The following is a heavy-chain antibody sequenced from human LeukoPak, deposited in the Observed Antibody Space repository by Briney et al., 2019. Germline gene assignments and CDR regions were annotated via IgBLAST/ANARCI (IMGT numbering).Heavy chain of an antibody. CDR3: ARAEVYYYGMDV. J-gene: IGHJ6*02. CDR2: IIPILGIA. Sequence: SVKVSCKASGGTFSSYTISWVRQAPGQGLERMGRIIPILGIANYAQRFQGRVTITADKSTSTAYMELSSLRSEDTAVYYCARAEVYYYGMDVWGQGTTVTV. V-gene: IGHV1-69*02. CDR1: GGTFSSYT.